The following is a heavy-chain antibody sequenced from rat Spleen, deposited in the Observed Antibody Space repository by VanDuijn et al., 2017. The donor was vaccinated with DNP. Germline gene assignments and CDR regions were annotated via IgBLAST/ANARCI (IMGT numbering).Heavy chain of an antibody. D-gene: IGHD1-4*01. V-gene: IGHV5-25*01. CDR2: ISTSGSRT. Sequence: EVQLXXSGGDLXXXGKXXXLSXXASXXXFSXXXMAXXRQXXXKGLEWVATISTSGSRTYYPDSVKGRFPISRDNAKSSLYLKRTSLRPEDTATDYCVKGSPGDYWGQGVMVAVSS. CDR1: XXXFSXXX. CDR3: VKGSPGDY. J-gene: IGHJ2*01.